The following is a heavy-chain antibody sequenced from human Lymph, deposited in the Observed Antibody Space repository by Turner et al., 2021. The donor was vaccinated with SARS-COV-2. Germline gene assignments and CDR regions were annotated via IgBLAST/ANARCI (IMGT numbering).Heavy chain of an antibody. J-gene: IGHJ4*02. D-gene: IGHD1-26*01. Sequence: EVQLVESGGGLVQPGGSVRLPCAAAGFTFSYYWMSWVRQAPGKGLEWVANIKQDGSEKYYVDSVKGRFTISRDNAKNSLFLQMNSLRAEDTAVYYCARMGSSSWYFDYWGQGTLVTVSS. CDR1: GFTFSYYW. CDR3: ARMGSSSWYFDY. CDR2: IKQDGSEK. V-gene: IGHV3-7*01.